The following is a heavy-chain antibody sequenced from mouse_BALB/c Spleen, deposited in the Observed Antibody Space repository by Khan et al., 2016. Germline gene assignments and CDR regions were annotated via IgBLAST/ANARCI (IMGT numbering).Heavy chain of an antibody. Sequence: EVQLVESGPGLVKPSQSLSLTCSVTGYSITSGYYWNWIRQFPGNKLEWMGYISYDGSNNYNPYLKNRISITRDTSKNQFFLKLNSVTTEDTATYYCARDDNYWFAYWGQGTLVTVSA. CDR1: GYSITSGYY. D-gene: IGHD1-3*01. J-gene: IGHJ3*01. V-gene: IGHV3-6*02. CDR3: ARDDNYWFAY. CDR2: ISYDGSN.